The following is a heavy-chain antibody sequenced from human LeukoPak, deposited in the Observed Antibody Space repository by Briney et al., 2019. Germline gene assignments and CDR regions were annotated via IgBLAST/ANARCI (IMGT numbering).Heavy chain of an antibody. V-gene: IGHV3-7*01. J-gene: IGHJ6*04. CDR1: GFTFTDYW. CDR2: IKQDGSQK. CDR3: AELGITMIGGV. D-gene: IGHD3-10*02. Sequence: GGSLRLSCAASGFTFTDYWMTWVRQTPGQGLEWVASIKQDGSQKYYVDSVKGRFTISRDSAKNSLYLQMNSLRAEDTAVYYCAELGITMIGGVWGKGTTVTISS.